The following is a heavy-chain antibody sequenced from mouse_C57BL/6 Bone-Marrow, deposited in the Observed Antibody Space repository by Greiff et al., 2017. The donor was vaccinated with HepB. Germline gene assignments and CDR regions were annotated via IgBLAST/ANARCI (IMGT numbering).Heavy chain of an antibody. V-gene: IGHV3-6*01. CDR1: GYSITSGYY. CDR2: ISYDGSN. J-gene: IGHJ4*01. Sequence: EVQLQQSGPGLVKPSQSLSLTCSVTGYSITSGYYWNWIRQFPGNKLEWMGYISYDGSNNYNPSLKNRISITRDTSKNQFFLKLNSVTTEDTATYYCARGESLLPMDYWGQGTSVTVSS. CDR3: ARGESLLPMDY. D-gene: IGHD1-2*01.